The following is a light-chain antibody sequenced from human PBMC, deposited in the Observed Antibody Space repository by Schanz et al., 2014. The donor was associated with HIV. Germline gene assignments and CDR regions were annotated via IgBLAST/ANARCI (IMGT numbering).Light chain of an antibody. CDR2: GAS. V-gene: IGKV3-20*01. CDR3: QQYVPSPPPT. CDR1: QSVSSSF. Sequence: ETVLTQSPGSLSLSPGERATLSCRASQSVSSSFLAWYQQKTGQAPRLLIYGASSRATGIPDRFSGSGSGTDFTLTISRLEPEDFAVYHCQQYVPSPPPTFGGGTKVDIK. J-gene: IGKJ4*01.